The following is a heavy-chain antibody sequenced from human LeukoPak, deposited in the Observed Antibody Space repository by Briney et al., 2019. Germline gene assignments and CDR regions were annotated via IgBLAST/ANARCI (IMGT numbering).Heavy chain of an antibody. D-gene: IGHD3-10*01. V-gene: IGHV3-74*01. CDR3: ARDRHAGGDYIDY. CDR1: GFTFSSYG. CDR2: INSDGSST. Sequence: GGSLRLSCAASGFTFSSYGMHWVRQAPGKGLVWVSRINSDGSSTGYADSVKGRFTISRDNAKNTLYLQMNSLRAEDTAVYYCARDRHAGGDYIDYWGQGTLVTVSS. J-gene: IGHJ4*02.